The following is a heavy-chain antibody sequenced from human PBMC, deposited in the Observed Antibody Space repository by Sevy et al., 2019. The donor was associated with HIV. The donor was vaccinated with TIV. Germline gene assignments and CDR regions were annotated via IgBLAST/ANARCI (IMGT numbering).Heavy chain of an antibody. V-gene: IGHV3-23*01. CDR3: AKCGYAYEYYFDY. Sequence: GGSLRLSCAASGFTFTSNAMSWVRQAPGKGLEWVSLISGSGGYTYYADSVKGRFTISRDNSKNTLYLEMHSLRAEDTAVYYCAKCGYAYEYYFDYWGQRTLVTVSS. CDR1: GFTFTSNA. CDR2: ISGSGGYT. D-gene: IGHD5-12*01. J-gene: IGHJ4*02.